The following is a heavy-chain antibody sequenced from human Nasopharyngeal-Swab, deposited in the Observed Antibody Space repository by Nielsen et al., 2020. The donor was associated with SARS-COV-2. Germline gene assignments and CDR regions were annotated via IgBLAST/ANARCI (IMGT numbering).Heavy chain of an antibody. CDR3: ARDSRDGYNVPFDY. Sequence: GESLKISCAASGFTFSSYAMHWVRQAPGKGLEWVAVISYDGSNKYYADSVKGRFTIYRDKSKNTLYLQMNSLRAEDTAVYYCARDSRDGYNVPFDYWGQGTLVTVSS. J-gene: IGHJ4*02. D-gene: IGHD5-24*01. CDR2: ISYDGSNK. CDR1: GFTFSSYA. V-gene: IGHV3-30-3*01.